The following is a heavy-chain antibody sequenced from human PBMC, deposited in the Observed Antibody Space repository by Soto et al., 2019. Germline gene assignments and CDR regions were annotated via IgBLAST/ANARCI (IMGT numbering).Heavy chain of an antibody. J-gene: IGHJ6*02. V-gene: IGHV3-30*03. Sequence: GGSLRLSCAASGFTFSSYGMHWVRQAPGKGLEWVAVISYDGSNKYYADSVKGRFTISRDNSKNTLYLQMNSLRAEDTAVYYCAVNWDYYYYGMDVWGQGTRVTVSS. CDR2: ISYDGSNK. CDR3: AVNWDYYYYGMDV. D-gene: IGHD7-27*01. CDR1: GFTFSSYG.